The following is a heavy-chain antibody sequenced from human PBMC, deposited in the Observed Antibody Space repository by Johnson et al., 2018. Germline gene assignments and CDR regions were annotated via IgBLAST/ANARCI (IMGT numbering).Heavy chain of an antibody. Sequence: VQLVQSGGGLVQPGGSLRLSCAASGFSFSSYGMHWVRQAPGKGLEWVAVISYDGSNKYYADSVKGRFTISSDNSKNTLYLQMNSLRAEDTAVYYCARDLEGATTEGPGGMDVWGQGTTVTVSS. J-gene: IGHJ6*02. CDR1: GFSFSSYG. V-gene: IGHV3-30*03. D-gene: IGHD4-17*01. CDR3: ARDLEGATTEGPGGMDV. CDR2: ISYDGSNK.